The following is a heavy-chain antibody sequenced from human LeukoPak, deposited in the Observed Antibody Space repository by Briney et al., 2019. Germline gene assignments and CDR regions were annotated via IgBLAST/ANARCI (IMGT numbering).Heavy chain of an antibody. CDR1: GFTFTGYE. CDR3: ARGDGGYYYGMDV. D-gene: IGHD2-21*01. Sequence: GGSLRLSCAASGFTFTGYEMNWVRQAPGKGLAWVSYISSSGSTIYYADSVKGRFTISRDNAKNSLYLQMNSLRAEDTAVYYCARGDGGYYYGMDVWGKETTVTVSS. V-gene: IGHV3-48*03. J-gene: IGHJ6*04. CDR2: ISSSGSTI.